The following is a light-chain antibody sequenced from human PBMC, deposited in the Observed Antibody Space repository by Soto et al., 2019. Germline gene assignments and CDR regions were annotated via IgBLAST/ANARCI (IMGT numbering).Light chain of an antibody. CDR2: LGS. V-gene: IGKV2-28*01. Sequence: DIVMTQSPLSLPVTPGEPASISCRSSQSLLHSNGYNYLDWYLQKPGQSPQLLVYLGSNRASGVTDMFSGSGAGTDFTLKISRVEAEDVEVYYCMQSLQSPYTFGQGNKLDIK. J-gene: IGKJ2*01. CDR1: QSLLHSNGYNY. CDR3: MQSLQSPYT.